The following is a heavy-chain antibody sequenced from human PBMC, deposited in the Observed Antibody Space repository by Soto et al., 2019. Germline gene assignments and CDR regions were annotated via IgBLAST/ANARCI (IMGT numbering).Heavy chain of an antibody. CDR3: ARAGTTVTTHYYFMDV. CDR1: GYTFTSYG. V-gene: IGHV1-18*01. CDR2: ISVYNGNT. Sequence: ASVKVSCKASGYTFTSYGISWVRQAPGQGLEWMGWISVYNGNTNYAQKFQGRVTMTTDTSTSTAYMELRSLKSDDTAVYYCARAGTTVTTHYYFMDVWGKGTTVTVS. D-gene: IGHD4-4*01. J-gene: IGHJ6*03.